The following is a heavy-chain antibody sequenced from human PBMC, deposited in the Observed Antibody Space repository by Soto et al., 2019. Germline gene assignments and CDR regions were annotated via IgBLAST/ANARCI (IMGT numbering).Heavy chain of an antibody. D-gene: IGHD3-3*02. CDR2: IYYSGST. J-gene: IGHJ5*02. V-gene: IGHV4-39*01. CDR3: ASPKIAFYNWFDP. Sequence: QLQLQESGPGLVKTSDTLSLTCTVSGGSISSSSYYWGWIRQPPGKGLEWIGSIYYSGSTYYNPSLKSRVTISVDKSKNQFSLKLSSVTAADTAVYYCASPKIAFYNWFDPWGQGTLVTVSS. CDR1: GGSISSSSYY.